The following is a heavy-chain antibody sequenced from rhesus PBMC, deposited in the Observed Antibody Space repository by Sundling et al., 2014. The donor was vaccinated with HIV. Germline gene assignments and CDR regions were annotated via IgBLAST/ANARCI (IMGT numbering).Heavy chain of an antibody. CDR3: ARGDSNYGFDS. Sequence: QVQLQESGPGLVKPSETLSLTCSVSGDSISSNNWWTWIRQSPGKGLEWIGYAYGSTMSTNYHPSLKSRVIISKDTSKNQFSLRLNSVTAADTAVYYCARGDSNYGFDSWGQGSSSPSPQ. J-gene: IGHJ6*01. D-gene: IGHD4-23*01. CDR1: GDSISSNNW. CDR2: AYGSTMST. V-gene: IGHV4S10*01.